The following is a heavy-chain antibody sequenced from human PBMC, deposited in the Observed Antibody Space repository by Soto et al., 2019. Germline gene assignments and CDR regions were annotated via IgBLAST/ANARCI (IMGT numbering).Heavy chain of an antibody. Sequence: QVQLQESGPGLVKPSQTLSLTCTVSGGSMSSGGYYWSWIRQHPGKGLEWIGYIYYSGSTYYNPSLKSRVTISVDTSKNQFSLKLSSVTAADTAVYYCARGGSGWYLFDYWGQGTLVTVSS. CDR1: GGSMSSGGYY. J-gene: IGHJ4*02. V-gene: IGHV4-31*03. CDR2: IYYSGST. CDR3: ARGGSGWYLFDY. D-gene: IGHD6-19*01.